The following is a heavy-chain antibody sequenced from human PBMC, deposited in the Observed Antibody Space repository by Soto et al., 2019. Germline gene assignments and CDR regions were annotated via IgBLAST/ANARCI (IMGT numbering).Heavy chain of an antibody. J-gene: IGHJ4*02. CDR2: ISHDGSNK. D-gene: IGHD6-13*01. V-gene: IGHV3-30-3*01. CDR3: AREPTIAEVGTPRRYFDY. Sequence: QVQLVESGGGVVQFGRSLRLSCAASRFTFSTYAMYWVRQAPGKGLEWVAVISHDGSNKYYADSVQGRFTISRDNSKNTLYLQMDSLRTEDTAVYYCAREPTIAEVGTPRRYFDYWGQGTLVTVSS. CDR1: RFTFSTYA.